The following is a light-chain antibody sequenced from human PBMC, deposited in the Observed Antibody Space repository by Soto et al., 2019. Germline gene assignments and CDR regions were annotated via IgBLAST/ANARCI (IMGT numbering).Light chain of an antibody. V-gene: IGLV2-11*01. CDR2: AVS. CDR3: SSYAGGDVL. CDR1: SGDIGLYNN. Sequence: QSALTQPRSVSGYPGQSITISCTGTSGDIGLYNNVSWYQQHAGKAPKLLIYAVSQRPSGVPDRFSASKSAITASLTISGLQADDEADYYCSSYAGGDVLFGGGTKLTVL. J-gene: IGLJ3*02.